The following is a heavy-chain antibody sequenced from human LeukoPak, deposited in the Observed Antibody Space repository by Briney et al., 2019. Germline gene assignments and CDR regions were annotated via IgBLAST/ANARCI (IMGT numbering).Heavy chain of an antibody. Sequence: SETLSLTCAVYGGSFSGYYWSWIRQPPGKGLEWIGEINHSGSTNYNPSLKSRVTISVDTSKNQFSLKLSSVTAADTAVHYCARYMVRGVISYYYYGMDVWGQGTTVTVSS. J-gene: IGHJ6*02. CDR1: GGSFSGYY. D-gene: IGHD3-10*01. CDR2: INHSGST. CDR3: ARYMVRGVISYYYYGMDV. V-gene: IGHV4-34*01.